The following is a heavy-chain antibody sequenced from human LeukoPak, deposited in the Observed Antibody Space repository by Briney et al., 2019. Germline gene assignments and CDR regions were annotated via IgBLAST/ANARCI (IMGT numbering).Heavy chain of an antibody. J-gene: IGHJ3*02. Sequence: TGGSLRLSCAASGFTFSSYWMHWVRQAPGKGLVWVSHINNDGSSTTYADSVKGRFTISRDNAKNTLYLQMNSPRDEDTAVYYCARVAYYYDSSDYYSHAFDIWGQGTMVTVSS. D-gene: IGHD3-22*01. V-gene: IGHV3-74*01. CDR1: GFTFSSYW. CDR3: ARVAYYYDSSDYYSHAFDI. CDR2: INNDGSST.